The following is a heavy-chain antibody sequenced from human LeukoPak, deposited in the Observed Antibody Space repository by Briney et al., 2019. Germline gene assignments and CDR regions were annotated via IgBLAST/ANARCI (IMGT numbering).Heavy chain of an antibody. V-gene: IGHV1-69*05. Sequence: SVKVSCKASGGTFISYAISWVRQAPGQGLEWMGGIIPIFGTANYAQKFQGRVTITTDESTSTAYMELSSLRSEDTAVYYCATRSPYYYGSGSSYYFDYWGQGTLVTVSS. J-gene: IGHJ4*02. CDR3: ATRSPYYYGSGSSYYFDY. CDR2: IIPIFGTA. CDR1: GGTFISYA. D-gene: IGHD3-10*01.